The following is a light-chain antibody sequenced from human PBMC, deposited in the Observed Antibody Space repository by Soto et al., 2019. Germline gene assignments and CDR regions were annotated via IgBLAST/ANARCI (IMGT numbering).Light chain of an antibody. V-gene: IGKV3-20*01. CDR3: QQYSASPST. J-gene: IGKJ2*01. CDR2: GAS. CDR1: QSVSSNC. Sequence: EIVLTQSPGTLSLSPGERATLSCRASQSVSSNCLVWYQQRPGQALRLLIYGASSRATGIPDRFSGSGSGTDFALTISRLEPEDFAVYYCQQYSASPSTFGQGTKLEIK.